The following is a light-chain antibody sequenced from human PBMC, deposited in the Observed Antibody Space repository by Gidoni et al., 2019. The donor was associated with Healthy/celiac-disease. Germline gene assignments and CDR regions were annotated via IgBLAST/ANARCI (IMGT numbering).Light chain of an antibody. CDR3: QAWDSSTPVV. CDR1: KLGDKY. J-gene: IGLJ2*01. Sequence: SYELTQPSSVSVSPGQTASITCSGDKLGDKYACWYQQKPGQSPVLVIYQDSKRPSGIHERFSGSNSGNTATLTISGTQAMDEADYYCQAWDSSTPVVFGGGTKLTVL. CDR2: QDS. V-gene: IGLV3-1*01.